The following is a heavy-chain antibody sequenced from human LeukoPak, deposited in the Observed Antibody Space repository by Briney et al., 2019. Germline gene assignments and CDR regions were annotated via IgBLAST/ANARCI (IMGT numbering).Heavy chain of an antibody. Sequence: PSGTLSLTCAVSGDSISSSNWWSWVRQPPGKGLEWIGEIYHSGSTNYNPSLKSRVTISADKSKNQFSLKLSSVTAADTAVYYCAREEVQDCSGGSCYWFDPWGQGTLVTVSS. CDR3: AREEVQDCSGGSCYWFDP. J-gene: IGHJ5*02. D-gene: IGHD2-15*01. CDR1: GDSISSSNW. CDR2: IYHSGST. V-gene: IGHV4-4*02.